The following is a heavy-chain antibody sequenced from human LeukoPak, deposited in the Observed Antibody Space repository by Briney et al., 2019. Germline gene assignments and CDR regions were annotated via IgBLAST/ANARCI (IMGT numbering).Heavy chain of an antibody. J-gene: IGHJ4*02. CDR2: ISSDSNYI. CDR1: GFTFSPYS. Sequence: PGGSLRLSCAVSGFTFSPYSMNWVRQAPGKGLEWVSSISSDSNYIYYADSVKGRFTSSRDNAKNSLYLQMNSLRAEDTAVYYCARDETALDSWGQGTLVTVSS. CDR3: ARDETALDS. D-gene: IGHD5-18*01. V-gene: IGHV3-21*01.